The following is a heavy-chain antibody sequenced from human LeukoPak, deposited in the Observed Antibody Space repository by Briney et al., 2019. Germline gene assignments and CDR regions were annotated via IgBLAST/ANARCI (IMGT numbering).Heavy chain of an antibody. V-gene: IGHV3-23*01. J-gene: IGHJ4*02. Sequence: GGCLRLSCAASGFTFSNYAMSWVRQAPGKGLEWVSTVSISGGSTYYGDSVKGRFTISRDNSKNTLYLQMNSLRAKDTAVYYCAKGRGSGYNCFDYWGQGTLVPVST. CDR1: GFTFSNYA. CDR3: AKGRGSGYNCFDY. D-gene: IGHD5-18*01. CDR2: VSISGGST.